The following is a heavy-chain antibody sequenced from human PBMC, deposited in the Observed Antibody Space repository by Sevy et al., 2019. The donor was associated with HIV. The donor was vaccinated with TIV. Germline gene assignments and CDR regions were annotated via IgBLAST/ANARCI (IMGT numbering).Heavy chain of an antibody. J-gene: IGHJ4*02. D-gene: IGHD3-22*01. CDR1: GGSISSGGYY. CDR2: IYYSGST. Sequence: SETLSLTCTVSGGSISSGGYYWSWIRQHPGKGLEWIGYIYYSGSTYYNPSLKSRVTISVDTSKNQFSLKLSSVTAAGTAVYYCARDRGYYDSSGYYPTPYFDYWGQGTLVTVSS. CDR3: ARDRGYYDSSGYYPTPYFDY. V-gene: IGHV4-31*03.